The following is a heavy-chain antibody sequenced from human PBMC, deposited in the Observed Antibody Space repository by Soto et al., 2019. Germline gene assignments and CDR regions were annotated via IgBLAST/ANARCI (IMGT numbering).Heavy chain of an antibody. Sequence: GSLRLSCAASGFTFSDYDMSWIRQAPGKGLEWVSYIRSSGSTIYYADSVKGRFTISRDNAKNSLYLQMNSLRAEDTAVYYCARRHKHYYTMDVWGQGTTVTVSS. CDR1: GFTFSDYD. CDR2: IRSSGSTI. V-gene: IGHV3-11*01. J-gene: IGHJ6*02. CDR3: ARRHKHYYTMDV.